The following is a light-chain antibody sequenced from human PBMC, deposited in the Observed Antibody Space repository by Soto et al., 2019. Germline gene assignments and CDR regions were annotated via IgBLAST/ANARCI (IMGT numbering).Light chain of an antibody. CDR1: QGISSW. CDR2: AAS. J-gene: IGKJ4*01. Sequence: DIQMTQSPSSVSASVGDRVTITCRASQGISSWVAWYQQKPGKAPKLLIYAASSLQSGVPSRLNGSESGTYFTLTISSLQPEDFATYYCQQANSFPPGGALTCGGGTKVEIK. CDR3: QQANSFPPGGALT. V-gene: IGKV1D-12*01.